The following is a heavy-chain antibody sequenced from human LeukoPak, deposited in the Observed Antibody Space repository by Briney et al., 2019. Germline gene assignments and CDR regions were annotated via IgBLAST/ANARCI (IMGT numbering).Heavy chain of an antibody. CDR2: INPSGGST. CDR3: ARDLMRYYDSSGYSGIQH. CDR1: GYSFTSYY. Sequence: ASVKVSCKTSGYSFTSYYIHWVRQAPGQGLEWMGVINPSGGSTSYTQKFQGRVTMTRDTSTSTVYMELSSLTSEDTAVYYCARDLMRYYDSSGYSGIQHWGQGTLVTVSP. D-gene: IGHD3-22*01. J-gene: IGHJ1*01. V-gene: IGHV1-46*01.